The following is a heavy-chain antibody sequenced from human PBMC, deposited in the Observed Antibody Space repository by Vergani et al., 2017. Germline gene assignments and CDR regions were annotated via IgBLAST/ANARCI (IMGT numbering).Heavy chain of an antibody. Sequence: EVQLVESGGGLVQPGGSLRLSCAASGFTFSSYSMNWVRQAPGKGLEWVSYISSSSSTIYYADSVKGRFTISRDDSKSIAYLQMNSLKTEDTAVYYCTKTNYYDSSGYYSTHYYYYMDVWGKGTTVTVSS. CDR3: TKTNYYDSSGYYSTHYYYYMDV. CDR2: ISSSSSTI. V-gene: IGHV3-48*01. J-gene: IGHJ6*03. D-gene: IGHD3-22*01. CDR1: GFTFSSYS.